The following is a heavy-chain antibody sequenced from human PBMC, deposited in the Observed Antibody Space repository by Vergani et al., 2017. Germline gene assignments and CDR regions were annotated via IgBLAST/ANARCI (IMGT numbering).Heavy chain of an antibody. CDR1: GFTFSSYA. CDR2: ISGSGGST. CDR3: AKDWGYCSGGSCYRGLDY. D-gene: IGHD2-15*01. V-gene: IGHV3-23*01. J-gene: IGHJ4*02. Sequence: EVQLLESGGGLVQPGGSLRLSCAASGFTFSSYAMSWVRQAPGKGLEWVSAISGSGGSTYYADSVKGRFTISRDNSKNTLYLQMNSLRAEDTAVYYCAKDWGYCSGGSCYRGLDYWGQGTLVTVSS.